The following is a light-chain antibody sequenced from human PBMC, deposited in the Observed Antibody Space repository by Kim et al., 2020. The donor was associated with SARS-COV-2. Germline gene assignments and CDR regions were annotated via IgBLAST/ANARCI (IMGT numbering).Light chain of an antibody. CDR3: NSRGSNDNVL. J-gene: IGLJ2*01. Sequence: VAMGQTDRIKSQGHGLRSYYATWYQTKPRQAPIVGIYGKNNRPSGIPDRFSGSSSGDTASLTITGTQAGDEADYYCNSRGSNDNVLFGGGTQLTVL. CDR2: GKN. V-gene: IGLV3-19*01. CDR1: GLRSYY.